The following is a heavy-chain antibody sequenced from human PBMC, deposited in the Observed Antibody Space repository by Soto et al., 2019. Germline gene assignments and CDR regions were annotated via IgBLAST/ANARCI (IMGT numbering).Heavy chain of an antibody. J-gene: IGHJ4*02. D-gene: IGHD3-10*01. CDR2: INHSGST. CDR1: GGSFSGYY. V-gene: IGHV4-34*01. Sequence: QVQLQQWGAGLLKPSETLSLTCAVYGGSFSGYYWSWIRQPPGKGLEGIGEINHSGSTNYNPSLKGRVTISVDASKNQCSLKLGSVTAADTAVYYCARGGLYYYGSGRLLDYWGQGTLVTVSS. CDR3: ARGGLYYYGSGRLLDY.